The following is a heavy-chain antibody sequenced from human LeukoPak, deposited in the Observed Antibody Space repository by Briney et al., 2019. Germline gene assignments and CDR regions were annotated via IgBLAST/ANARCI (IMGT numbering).Heavy chain of an antibody. CDR3: GRDLGRGHEY. D-gene: IGHD6-25*01. CDR1: GFTVISNY. Sequence: PGGSLRLSCAASGFTVISNYMSGVRQAPGKGLEWVSVIYSGGSTYYADSVKGRLTISRDNSKNTLHLQMNSLRAEDTAVYYCGRDLGRGHEYWGQGTLVTVSS. CDR2: IYSGGST. V-gene: IGHV3-53*01. J-gene: IGHJ4*02.